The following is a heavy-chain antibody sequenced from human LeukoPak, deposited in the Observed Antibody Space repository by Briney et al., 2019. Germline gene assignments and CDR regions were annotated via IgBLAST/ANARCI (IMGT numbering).Heavy chain of an antibody. CDR3: ARLRFLEWLFPWFDP. V-gene: IGHV4-59*08. CDR1: GGSISSQY. CDR2: ISYSGST. J-gene: IGHJ5*02. Sequence: SETLSLTCSVPGGSISSQYWSWIRQPPGRGLEWIGYISYSGSTKYNPSLESRVTISVDTSKNQFSLKVNSMTAADTSVYYCARLRFLEWLFPWFDPWGQGILVTVSS. D-gene: IGHD3-3*01.